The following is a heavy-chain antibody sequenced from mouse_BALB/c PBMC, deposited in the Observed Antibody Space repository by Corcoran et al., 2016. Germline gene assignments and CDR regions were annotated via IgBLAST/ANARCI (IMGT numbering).Heavy chain of an antibody. D-gene: IGHD2-3*01. CDR2: ISYDGSN. Sequence: DVQLQESGPGLVKPSQSLSLTCSVTGYSITSGYYWNWIRQFPGNKLEWMGYISYDGSNNYNPSLKNLISITRDTSKNQFFLKLNSVTTEDTATYYCASIYDGYAMDYWGQGTSVTVSS. V-gene: IGHV3-6*02. J-gene: IGHJ4*01. CDR3: ASIYDGYAMDY. CDR1: GYSITSGYY.